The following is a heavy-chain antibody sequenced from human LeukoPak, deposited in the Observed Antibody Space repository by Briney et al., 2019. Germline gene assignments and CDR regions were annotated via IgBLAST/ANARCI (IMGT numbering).Heavy chain of an antibody. D-gene: IGHD6-13*01. CDR2: IYPDDSET. CDR1: GYRFTDHW. CDR3: ARSIAAAGNMFDC. V-gene: IGHV5-51*01. J-gene: IGHJ4*02. Sequence: GESLKISCKGSGYRFTDHWIGWVRQMPGKGLEWMGIIYPDDSETRYSPSFQGQVTISADKSTTTAYLQWSSLKASDTAIYYCARSIAAAGNMFDCWGQGTLVTVSS.